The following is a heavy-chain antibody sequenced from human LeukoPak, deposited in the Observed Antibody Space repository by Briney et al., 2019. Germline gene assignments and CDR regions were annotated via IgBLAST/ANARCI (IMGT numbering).Heavy chain of an antibody. Sequence: ASETLSLTCTVSGSSISSYYWSWIRQPPGKGLEWIGYIYYSGSTNYNPSLKSRVTMSVDTSKNQFSLKLSSVTAADTATYYCARVGGYNSPLDYWGQGTLVTVSS. J-gene: IGHJ4*02. V-gene: IGHV4-59*01. CDR3: ARVGGYNSPLDY. CDR2: IYYSGST. CDR1: GSSISSYY. D-gene: IGHD5-24*01.